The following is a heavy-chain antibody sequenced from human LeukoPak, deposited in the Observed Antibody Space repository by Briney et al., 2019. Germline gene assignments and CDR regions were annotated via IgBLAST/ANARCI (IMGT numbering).Heavy chain of an antibody. V-gene: IGHV3-66*01. J-gene: IGHJ4*02. CDR2: IYIGGST. Sequence: GSLRPFCAVSGFTGSSNYMSWVRQGPGEGLEVVSVIYIGGSTYYADSVKGRFTISRDNSKNTLYLQMNSLRAEDTAVYYCVRDSISHGDYVAFDYWGQGTLVTVSS. CDR3: VRDSISHGDYVAFDY. D-gene: IGHD4-17*01. CDR1: GFTGSSNY.